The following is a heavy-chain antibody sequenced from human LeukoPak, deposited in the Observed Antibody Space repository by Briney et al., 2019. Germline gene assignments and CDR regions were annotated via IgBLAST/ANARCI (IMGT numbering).Heavy chain of an antibody. Sequence: SETLSLTCTVSGGSISSSSYYWGWIRQPPGKGLEWIGSIYYSGSTYYNPSLKSRVTISVDTSKNQFSLKLSSVTAADTTVYYCARLDLWGRGTLVTVSS. V-gene: IGHV4-39*01. CDR1: GGSISSSSYY. CDR2: IYYSGST. CDR3: ARLDL. J-gene: IGHJ2*01.